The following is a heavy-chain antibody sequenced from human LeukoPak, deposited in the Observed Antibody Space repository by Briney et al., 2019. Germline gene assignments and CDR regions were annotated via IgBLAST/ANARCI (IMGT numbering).Heavy chain of an antibody. V-gene: IGHV1-8*01. J-gene: IGHJ1*01. CDR3: ASPGEYYYDSSGYYKYFQH. Sequence: ASVKVSCKASGYTFTSYDINWVRQATGQGLEWMGWMNPNSGNTGYAQKFQGRVTMTRNTSISTAYMELSSLRSEGTAVYYCASPGEYYYDSSGYYKYFQHWGQGTLVTVSS. CDR2: MNPNSGNT. D-gene: IGHD3-22*01. CDR1: GYTFTSYD.